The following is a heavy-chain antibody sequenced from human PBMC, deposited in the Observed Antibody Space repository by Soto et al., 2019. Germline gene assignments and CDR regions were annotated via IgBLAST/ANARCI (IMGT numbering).Heavy chain of an antibody. Sequence: SVKVSCKASGGTFSSYAISWVRQAPGQGLEWMGGIIPIFGTANYAQKFQGRATITADESTSTAYMELSSLRSEDTAVYYCARADYYDSSGYPYYGMDVWGKGTTVPVAS. J-gene: IGHJ6*04. D-gene: IGHD3-22*01. V-gene: IGHV1-69*13. CDR3: ARADYYDSSGYPYYGMDV. CDR1: GGTFSSYA. CDR2: IIPIFGTA.